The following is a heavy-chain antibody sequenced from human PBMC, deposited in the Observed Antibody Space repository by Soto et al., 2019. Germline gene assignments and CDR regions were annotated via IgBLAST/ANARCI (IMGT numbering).Heavy chain of an antibody. CDR1: GGSISSYY. CDR2: IYYSGTS. CDR3: ASRVEGLYSGNDRYYFDY. J-gene: IGHJ4*02. V-gene: IGHV4-39*01. D-gene: IGHD5-12*01. Sequence: PSETLSLTCTVSGGSISSYYWGWIRQPPGKGLEWIGTIYYSGTSYHNPSLKSRVTISVDTSKNQFSLTLTSVTAADTAVYYCASRVEGLYSGNDRYYFDYWGQGTLVTVSS.